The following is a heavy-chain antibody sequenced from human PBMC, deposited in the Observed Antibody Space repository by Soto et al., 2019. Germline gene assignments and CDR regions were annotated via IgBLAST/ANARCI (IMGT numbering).Heavy chain of an antibody. CDR1: GGSISSSSYY. Sequence: QLQLQESGPGLVKPSETLSLTCTVSGGSISSSSYYWGWIRQPPGKGLEWIGSIYYSGSTYYNPSLKSRVTISVDTSKNQFSLKLSSVTAADTAVYYCARQNLGDFWRGNWFDPWGQGTRVTVSS. V-gene: IGHV4-39*01. J-gene: IGHJ5*02. CDR2: IYYSGST. D-gene: IGHD3-3*01. CDR3: ARQNLGDFWRGNWFDP.